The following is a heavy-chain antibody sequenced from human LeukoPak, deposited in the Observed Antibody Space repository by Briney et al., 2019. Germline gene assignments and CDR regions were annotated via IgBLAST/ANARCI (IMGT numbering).Heavy chain of an antibody. J-gene: IGHJ3*02. Sequence: GGSLRLSCAASGFTFSNYAMSWVRQAPGKGLEWVGRIKSKTDGGTTDYAAPVKGRFTISRDDSKNTLYLQMNSLKTEITAVYYCTTRRDGYNLGLDAFDIWGQGTMVTVSS. CDR2: IKSKTDGGTT. V-gene: IGHV3-15*01. CDR3: TTRRDGYNLGLDAFDI. D-gene: IGHD5-24*01. CDR1: GFTFSNYA.